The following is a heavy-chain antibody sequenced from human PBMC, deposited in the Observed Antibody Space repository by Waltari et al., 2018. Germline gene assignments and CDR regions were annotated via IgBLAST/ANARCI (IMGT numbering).Heavy chain of an antibody. V-gene: IGHV3-23*01. Sequence: EVQLLESGGDLVQPGGSLTLSCAASGFTFHSYAMNWVRQAPGKGREWVSAITSSSRSTYYADSVKGRFTISRDNSKNTAYLQMNSLRAGDTAIYYCAKGTAAFYYGMDVWGQGTTVTVSS. D-gene: IGHD3-16*01. CDR2: ITSSSRST. J-gene: IGHJ6*02. CDR3: AKGTAAFYYGMDV. CDR1: GFTFHSYA.